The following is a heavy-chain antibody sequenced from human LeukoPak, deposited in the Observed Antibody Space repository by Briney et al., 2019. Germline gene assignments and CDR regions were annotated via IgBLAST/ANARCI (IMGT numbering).Heavy chain of an antibody. CDR1: GFTFTSSA. CDR2: IVVGSGNT. J-gene: IGHJ6*03. CDR3: AAVYYGSGIAPDV. V-gene: IGHV1-58*02. Sequence: SVKVSCKASGFTFTSSAMQWVRQARGQRLEWIGWIVVGSGNTNYAQKFQERVTITRDMSTSTAYMELSSLRPEDTAVYYCAAVYYGSGIAPDVWGKGTTVTVSS. D-gene: IGHD3-10*01.